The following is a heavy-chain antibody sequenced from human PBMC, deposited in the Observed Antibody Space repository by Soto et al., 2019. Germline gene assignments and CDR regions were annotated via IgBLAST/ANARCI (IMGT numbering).Heavy chain of an antibody. D-gene: IGHD5-18*01. CDR3: ASEGGYTAAFDI. V-gene: IGHV1-69*02. J-gene: IGHJ3*02. CDR1: GGTFSSYT. Sequence: QVQLVQSGAAVKKPGSSVKVSCKASGGTFSSYTISWVRQAPGQGLEWMGRIIPILGIANYAQKFQGRVTITADKSTSTAYMELSSLRSEDTAVYYCASEGGYTAAFDIWGQGTMVTVSS. CDR2: IIPILGIA.